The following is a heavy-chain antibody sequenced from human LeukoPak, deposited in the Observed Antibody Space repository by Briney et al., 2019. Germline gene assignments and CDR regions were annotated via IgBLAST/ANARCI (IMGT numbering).Heavy chain of an antibody. V-gene: IGHV3-30*02. CDR2: IRYDGSNK. CDR3: AKDPSSWYYYYMDV. Sequence: PGGSLRLSCATSGFTFSSYGMHWVRQAPGKGLEYVAFIRYDGSNKYYADSVKGRFTISRDNSKNTLYLQMNSLRAEDTAVYYCAKDPSSWYYYYMDVWGKGTTVTVSS. CDR1: GFTFSSYG. D-gene: IGHD6-13*01. J-gene: IGHJ6*03.